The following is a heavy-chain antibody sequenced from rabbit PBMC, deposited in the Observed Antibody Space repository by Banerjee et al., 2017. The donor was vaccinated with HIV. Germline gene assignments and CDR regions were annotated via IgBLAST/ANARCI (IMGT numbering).Heavy chain of an antibody. CDR3: ARVLVEYDYGMDL. CDR2: INTSSGNT. D-gene: IGHD4-2*01. Sequence: QEQLEESGGDLVKPEGSLTLTCTASGFSFSNSYWMYWVRQAPGKGLEWIACINTSSGNTVYASWAKGRFTISKTSSTTVTLQMTSLTAADTATHFCARVLVEYDYGMDLWGPGTLVTVS. J-gene: IGHJ6*01. V-gene: IGHV1S45*01. CDR1: GFSFSNSYW.